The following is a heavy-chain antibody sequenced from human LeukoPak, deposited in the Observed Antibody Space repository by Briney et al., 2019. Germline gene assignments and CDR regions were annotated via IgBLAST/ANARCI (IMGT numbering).Heavy chain of an antibody. Sequence: GGSLRLSCAASGFSLSTYGMSWVRQPPGKGLEWVAGIGGYDHSTYYADSLRGRFTISKDTSKNTLFLHMNSLRPEDTALYYCAKDSHNGYFDYWGQGTPVTVSS. J-gene: IGHJ4*02. CDR3: AKDSHNGYFDY. V-gene: IGHV3-23*01. CDR1: GFSLSTYG. D-gene: IGHD2-8*01. CDR2: IGGYDHST.